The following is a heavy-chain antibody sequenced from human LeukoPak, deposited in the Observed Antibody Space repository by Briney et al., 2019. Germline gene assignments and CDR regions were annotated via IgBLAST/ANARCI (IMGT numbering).Heavy chain of an antibody. V-gene: IGHV3-30*18. D-gene: IGHD3-22*01. Sequence: PGGSLRLSCAASGFTFSSYGMHWVRQAPGKGLEWVAVISYDGSNKYYADSVKGRFTISRDNSRNTLYLRMNSLRAEDTAVYYCAKLSGTYYYDSSGYLSDAFDIWGQGTMVTVSS. J-gene: IGHJ3*02. CDR1: GFTFSSYG. CDR3: AKLSGTYYYDSSGYLSDAFDI. CDR2: ISYDGSNK.